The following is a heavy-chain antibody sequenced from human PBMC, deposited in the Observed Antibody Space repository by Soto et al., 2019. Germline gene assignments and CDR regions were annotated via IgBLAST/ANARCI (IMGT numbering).Heavy chain of an antibody. V-gene: IGHV1-69*12. CDR2: IIPIFGTA. D-gene: IGHD5-18*01. CDR1: GGTFSSYA. J-gene: IGHJ6*02. Sequence: QVQLVQSGTEVKKPGSSVKVSCKASGGTFSSYAISWVRQAPGQGLEWMGGIIPIFGTANYAQKFQGRVTITADESTSTAYMELSSLRSEDTAVYYCASGYSYGYGYYYGMDVWGQGTTVTVSS. CDR3: ASGYSYGYGYYYGMDV.